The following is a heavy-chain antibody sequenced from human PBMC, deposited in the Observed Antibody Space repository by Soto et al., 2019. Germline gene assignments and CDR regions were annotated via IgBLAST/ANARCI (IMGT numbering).Heavy chain of an antibody. CDR1: GYTFTTYG. D-gene: IGHD2-2*01. CDR2: INPLKGDT. CDR3: ARVKVPAAVLGAFDV. J-gene: IGHJ3*01. V-gene: IGHV1-18*01. Sequence: QAQLVQSGGEMKKAGASVKVSCKASGYTFTTYGITWVRQAPGQGLDWMGWINPLKGDTKSAANFQDRVTMTTDTSTRTAYMELRSPSSDDTAVYYCARVKVPAAVLGAFDVWGQGTLVTVSS.